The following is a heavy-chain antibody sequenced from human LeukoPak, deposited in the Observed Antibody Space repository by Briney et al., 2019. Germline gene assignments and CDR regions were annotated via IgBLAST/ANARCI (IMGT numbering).Heavy chain of an antibody. Sequence: GGSLRLSCAASGFTFSSYAMSWVRQAPGKGLEWVSAISGSGGSTYYADSVKGRFTISRDNSKNTLYPQMNSLRAEDTAVYYCAKDRKFSRVTTGQHDYWGQGTLVTVSS. D-gene: IGHD3-9*01. J-gene: IGHJ4*02. V-gene: IGHV3-23*01. CDR1: GFTFSSYA. CDR2: ISGSGGST. CDR3: AKDRKFSRVTTGQHDY.